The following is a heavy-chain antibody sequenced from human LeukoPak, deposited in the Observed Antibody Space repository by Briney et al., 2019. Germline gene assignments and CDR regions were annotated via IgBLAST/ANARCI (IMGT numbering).Heavy chain of an antibody. Sequence: GGSLRLSCAASGFTFSNHGMDWVRQAPGKGLEWVSSFSASSSYIHYADSVKGRFTISRDSARNSMYLQMSSLRAEDTAVYFCATERSCGSFSCGAYYSESWGQGTLVTVSS. J-gene: IGHJ4*01. D-gene: IGHD2-15*01. CDR2: FSASSSYI. CDR3: ATERSCGSFSCGAYYSES. CDR1: GFTFSNHG. V-gene: IGHV3-21*01.